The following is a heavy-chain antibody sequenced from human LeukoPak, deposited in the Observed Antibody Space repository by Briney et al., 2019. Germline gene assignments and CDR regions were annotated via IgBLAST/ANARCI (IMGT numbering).Heavy chain of an antibody. Sequence: GGSLRLSCAASGFTFDDYAMHWVRQAPGKGLEWVSGISWNSDSIGYADSVKGRFTISRDNAKNSLYLQMNSLRAEDTALYYCAFMGAFDIWGQGTMVAVSS. J-gene: IGHJ3*02. CDR3: AFMGAFDI. D-gene: IGHD1-26*01. CDR1: GFTFDDYA. V-gene: IGHV3-9*01. CDR2: ISWNSDSI.